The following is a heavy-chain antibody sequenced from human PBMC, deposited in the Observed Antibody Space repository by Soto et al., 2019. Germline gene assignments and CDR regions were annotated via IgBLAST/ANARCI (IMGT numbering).Heavy chain of an antibody. Sequence: PSETLSLTCAVYGGSFNDYFWSWIRQTPGKGLEWIGEVNLGGITKLNPSLRSRVTISLDTSKKQFSLTLRSVTAADTDVSFCSRPHRMVTQGPGKLCCCLYGMGFWGQGTTVTVSS. CDR3: SRPHRMVTQGPGKLCCCLYGMGF. J-gene: IGHJ6*02. V-gene: IGHV4-34*01. CDR2: VNLGGIT. D-gene: IGHD2-21*02. CDR1: GGSFNDYF.